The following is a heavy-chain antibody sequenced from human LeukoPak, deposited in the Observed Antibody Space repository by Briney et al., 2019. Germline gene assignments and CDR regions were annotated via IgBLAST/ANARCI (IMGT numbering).Heavy chain of an antibody. D-gene: IGHD2-2*01. J-gene: IGHJ6*03. CDR2: ISGSGGDT. V-gene: IGHV3-23*01. Sequence: HPGGSLRLSCAASGSTFSIYAMTWVRQAPGKGLEWVSTISGSGGDTYYADSVKGRFTISRDNSKNTLYLQMNGLRGEDTAAYYCAKTPRVPATMRRGSTSGKYYYYMDVWGKGTTVTVSS. CDR1: GSTFSIYA. CDR3: AKTPRVPATMRRGSTSGKYYYYMDV.